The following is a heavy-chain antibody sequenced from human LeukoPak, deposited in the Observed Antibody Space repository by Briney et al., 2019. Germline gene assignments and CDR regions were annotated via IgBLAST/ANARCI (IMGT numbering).Heavy chain of an antibody. CDR2: IYHSGST. CDR1: GVSITYSYW. J-gene: IGHJ5*02. CDR3: TRGLRYDGSGSLSDNWFDP. Sequence: SGTLSLTCAVSGVSITYSYWWTWVRQPPGKGLEWIGEIYHSGSTNYDSSLKSRVTMSVDKSKNQFSLMLSSVTAADTAVYYCTRGLRYDGSGSLSDNWFDPWGQGTLVIVSS. V-gene: IGHV4-4*02. D-gene: IGHD3-10*01.